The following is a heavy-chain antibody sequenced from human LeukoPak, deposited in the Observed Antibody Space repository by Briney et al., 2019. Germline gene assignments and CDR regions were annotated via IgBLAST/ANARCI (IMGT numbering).Heavy chain of an antibody. V-gene: IGHV1-3*01. CDR1: GYTFTSHA. CDR2: INAGNGNT. Sequence: GASVKVSCKASGYTFTSHAMHWVRQAPGQRLEWMGWINAGNGNTKYSQKFQGRVTINRDTSASTAYMELSSLRSEDTAVYYCARSGQWHNTGYYFDYWGQGTLVTVSS. J-gene: IGHJ4*02. D-gene: IGHD6-19*01. CDR3: ARSGQWHNTGYYFDY.